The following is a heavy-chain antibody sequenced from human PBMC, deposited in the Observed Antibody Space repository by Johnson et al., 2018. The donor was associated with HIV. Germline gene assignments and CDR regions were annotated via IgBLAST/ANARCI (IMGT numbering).Heavy chain of an antibody. J-gene: IGHJ3*02. CDR2: IKTKTDGGTT. Sequence: VQLVESGGGLVQPGGSLRLSCAASGFTFSNAWMSWVRQAPGKGLEWVGRIKTKTDGGTTDYAAPVKGRFTISRDDSKNTLYLQMNSLKTEDTAVYYCTTLATFWPFDIWGQGTMVTVSS. V-gene: IGHV3-15*01. CDR1: GFTFSNAW. CDR3: TTLATFWPFDI. D-gene: IGHD3-16*01.